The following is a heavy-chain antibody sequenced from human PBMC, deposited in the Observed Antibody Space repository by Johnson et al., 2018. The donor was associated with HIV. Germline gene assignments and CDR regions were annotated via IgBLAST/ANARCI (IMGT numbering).Heavy chain of an antibody. Sequence: VQLVESGGGLVQPGGSLRLSCAASGFTVSSNYMSWVRQVPGKGLEWVSLINSGGTTYYADSVKGRFIISRDESNNTLYLQMNSLRADDTAIYYCARDALESPWGFDVWGQGTIVSVSS. J-gene: IGHJ3*01. CDR3: ARDALESPWGFDV. D-gene: IGHD7-27*01. CDR2: INSGGTT. V-gene: IGHV3-66*01. CDR1: GFTVSSNY.